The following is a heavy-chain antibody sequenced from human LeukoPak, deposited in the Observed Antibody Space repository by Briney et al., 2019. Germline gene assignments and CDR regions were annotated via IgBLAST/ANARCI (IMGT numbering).Heavy chain of an antibody. CDR1: GFTFSSYS. J-gene: IGHJ5*02. Sequence: KTGGSLRLSCAASGFTFSSYSMNWVRQAPGKGLEWVSSISSSSSYIYYADSVKGRFTISRDNAKNSLYLQMNSLRAEDTAVYYCAKPSSGWPAPLESWGQGTLVTVSS. V-gene: IGHV3-21*01. CDR2: ISSSSSYI. CDR3: AKPSSGWPAPLES. D-gene: IGHD6-19*01.